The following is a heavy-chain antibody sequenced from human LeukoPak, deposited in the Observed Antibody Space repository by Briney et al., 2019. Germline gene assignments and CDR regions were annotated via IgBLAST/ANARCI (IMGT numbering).Heavy chain of an antibody. V-gene: IGHV4-39*01. J-gene: IGHJ4*02. Sequence: SETLSLTCTVSGGSISSSSYYWGWIRQPPGKGLEWIGSIYYSGSTYYNPSLKSRVTISVDTSKNQFSLKLSSVTAADTAVYYCASPDLLYSGSYYGTPVFDYWGQGTLVTVSS. D-gene: IGHD1-26*01. CDR3: ASPDLLYSGSYYGTPVFDY. CDR1: GGSISSSSYY. CDR2: IYYSGST.